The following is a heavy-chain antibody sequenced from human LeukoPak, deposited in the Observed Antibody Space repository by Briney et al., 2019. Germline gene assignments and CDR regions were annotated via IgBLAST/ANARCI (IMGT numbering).Heavy chain of an antibody. CDR1: GFTVSSNY. Sequence: PGGSLRLSCAASGFTVSSNYMSWVRQAPGKGLEWVSSISSSSSYIYYADSVKGRFTISRDNAKNSLYLQMNSLRAEDTAVYYCARDKRFLEWLFQAIDYWGQGTLVTVSS. D-gene: IGHD3-3*01. CDR3: ARDKRFLEWLFQAIDY. J-gene: IGHJ4*02. CDR2: ISSSSSYI. V-gene: IGHV3-21*01.